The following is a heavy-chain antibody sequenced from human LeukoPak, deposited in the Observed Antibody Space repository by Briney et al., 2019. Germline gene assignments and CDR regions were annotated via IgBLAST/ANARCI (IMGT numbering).Heavy chain of an antibody. D-gene: IGHD1-26*01. CDR1: GFTFGDYD. J-gene: IGHJ4*02. Sequence: HPGGPLRLSCAASGFTFGDYDMHWVRQAPGKGLEWVSLIRADGATTRYTDSVKGRFTISRDNSKDSLYLQMNSLRTEDTALYYCARDNTGSYEYWGQGTLVTVSP. CDR3: ARDNTGSYEY. CDR2: IRADGATT. V-gene: IGHV3-43*02.